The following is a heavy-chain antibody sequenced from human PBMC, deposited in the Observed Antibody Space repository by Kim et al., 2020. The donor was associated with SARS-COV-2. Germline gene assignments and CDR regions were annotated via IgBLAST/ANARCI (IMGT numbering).Heavy chain of an antibody. V-gene: IGHV3-23*03. CDR3: AKTDHGILTGYSDSSYW. CDR1: GFTFSSYA. J-gene: IGHJ2*01. Sequence: GGSLRLSCAASGFTFSSYAMSWVRQAPGKGLEWVSVIYSGGSSTYYADSVKGRFTISRDNSKNTLYLQMNSLRAEDTAVYYCAKTDHGILTGYSDSSYW. D-gene: IGHD3-9*01. CDR2: IYSGGSST.